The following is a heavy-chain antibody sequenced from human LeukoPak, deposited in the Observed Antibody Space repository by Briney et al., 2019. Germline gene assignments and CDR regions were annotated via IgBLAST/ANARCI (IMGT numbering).Heavy chain of an antibody. V-gene: IGHV3-9*01. CDR1: GFTFDDYA. CDR2: ISWNSGSI. Sequence: AGGSLRLSCAASGFTFDDYAMHWVRQAPGKGLEWVSGISWNSGSIGYADSVKGRFTISRDNAKKTLFLQMIGLRAEDTAVYFCLRGSVKYSNDGFDIWGQGTMVTVSS. J-gene: IGHJ3*02. D-gene: IGHD1-14*01. CDR3: LRGSVKYSNDGFDI.